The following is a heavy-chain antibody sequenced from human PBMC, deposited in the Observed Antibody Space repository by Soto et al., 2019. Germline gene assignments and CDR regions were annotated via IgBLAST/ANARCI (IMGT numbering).Heavy chain of an antibody. D-gene: IGHD1-1*01. CDR2: IKQDGSEK. Sequence: GGSLRLSCAASGFTFSSYWMSWVRQAPGKGLEWVANIKQDGSEKYYVDSVKGRFTISRDNAKNSLYLKMNSLRAEDTAVYYCARDSPLGTGTHTGIDYWGQGTLVTVSS. V-gene: IGHV3-7*05. J-gene: IGHJ4*02. CDR1: GFTFSSYW. CDR3: ARDSPLGTGTHTGIDY.